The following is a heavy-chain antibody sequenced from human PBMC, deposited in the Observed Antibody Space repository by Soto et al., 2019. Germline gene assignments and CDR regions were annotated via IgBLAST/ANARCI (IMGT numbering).Heavy chain of an antibody. CDR2: INLSGGST. Sequence: QVQLVQSGAEVKKPGASVKVSCKASGYTFTSYYMHXVXXXXGQGLEWMGIINLSGGSTSYAQKFQGRVTMTRXTXTSXXYXXXXXXXXXXXXXXYXARGYDFWSGSYYMDVWGKGTTVTVSS. V-gene: IGHV1-46*01. D-gene: IGHD3-3*01. CDR1: GYTFTSYY. CDR3: ARGYDFWSGSYYMDV. J-gene: IGHJ6*03.